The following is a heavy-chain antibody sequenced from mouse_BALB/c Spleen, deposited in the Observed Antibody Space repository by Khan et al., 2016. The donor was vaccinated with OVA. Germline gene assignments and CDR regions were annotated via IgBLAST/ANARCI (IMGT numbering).Heavy chain of an antibody. V-gene: IGHV5-17*02. J-gene: IGHJ1*01. CDR1: GFTFSSFG. CDR2: VSFGSATI. CDR3: ARSMITTWYLGV. D-gene: IGHD2-4*01. Sequence: EVELVESGGGLVQPGGSRKLSCAASGFTFSSFGMHWVRQAPEKGLEWVAYVSFGSATIYYADTGKGRFTISRDNPKNTLFLQMTRLRSEDTDIYDCARSMITTWYLGVWGAGTTVTVSS.